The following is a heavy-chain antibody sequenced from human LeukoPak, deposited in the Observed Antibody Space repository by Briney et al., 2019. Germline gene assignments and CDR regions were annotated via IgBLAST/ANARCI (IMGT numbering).Heavy chain of an antibody. V-gene: IGHV4-59*01. D-gene: IGHD1-26*01. CDR1: GGSISSYY. CDR3: AGQWASYFDY. Sequence: SETLSLTCTVSGGSISSYYWSWIRQPPGKGLEWIGYIYYSGSTNYNPSLKSRVTISVDTSKNQFSLKLSSVTAADTAVYYCAGQWASYFDYWGQGTLVSVSS. J-gene: IGHJ4*02. CDR2: IYYSGST.